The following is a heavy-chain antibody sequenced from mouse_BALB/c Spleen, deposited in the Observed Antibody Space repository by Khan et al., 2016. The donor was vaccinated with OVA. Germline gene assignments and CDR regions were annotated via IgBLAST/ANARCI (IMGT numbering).Heavy chain of an antibody. CDR1: GFDFSRYW. Sequence: EVKLLESGGGLVQPGGSLKLSCAASGFDFSRYWMSWVRQAPGKGLEWIGEINPDSSTINYTPSLKDKFIISRDNAKNTLYLQMSKVRSEDTVLYYSRRPYRYDGRAWFAYWGQGTLVTVSA. D-gene: IGHD2-14*01. CDR2: INPDSSTI. V-gene: IGHV4-1*02. J-gene: IGHJ3*01. CDR3: RRPYRYDGRAWFAY.